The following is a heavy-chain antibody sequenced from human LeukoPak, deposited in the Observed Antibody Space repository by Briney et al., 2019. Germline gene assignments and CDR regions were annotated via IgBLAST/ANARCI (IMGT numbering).Heavy chain of an antibody. D-gene: IGHD5-24*01. CDR1: GFILNDHY. V-gene: IGHV3-72*01. J-gene: IGHJ4*02. CDR2: TRNKANSFTT. Sequence: PGGSLRLSCAASGFILNDHYMDWVRQAPGKGLEWVGCTRNKANSFTTEYAASVRGRFTISRDDSKNLLYLQMNSLKAEDTAVYYCARGDDYNRRSFDYWGQGTLVTVSS. CDR3: ARGDDYNRRSFDY.